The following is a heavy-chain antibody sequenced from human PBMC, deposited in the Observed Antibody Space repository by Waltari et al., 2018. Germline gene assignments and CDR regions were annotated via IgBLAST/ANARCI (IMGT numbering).Heavy chain of an antibody. D-gene: IGHD3-10*01. CDR1: GYTFITAV. J-gene: IGHJ4*02. CDR3: APLPGGSGQTFDY. CDR2: IDPEDGET. V-gene: IGHV1-69-2*01. Sequence: EVQLVQSGAEVKKPGATVKISCTASGYTFITAVMHWVQQAPGKGLEWVGRIDPEDGETVYAEKFQGRVTITADTSTDTSYLELSSLRSDDTAVYYCAPLPGGSGQTFDYWGQGTLLTVSS.